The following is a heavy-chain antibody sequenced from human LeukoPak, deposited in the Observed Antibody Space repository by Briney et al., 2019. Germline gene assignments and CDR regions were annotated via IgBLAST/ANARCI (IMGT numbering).Heavy chain of an antibody. D-gene: IGHD5-18*01. CDR2: ISSSSSYI. J-gene: IGHJ6*03. CDR1: GFTFSSYS. V-gene: IGHV3-21*01. CDR3: ARDFGYSYGFSSGMDV. Sequence: GGSLRLSCAASGFTFSSYSMNWVRQAPGKGLEWVSSISSSSSYIYYADSLKGRFTISRDNAKNSLYLQMNSLRAADTAVYYCARDFGYSYGFSSGMDVWGKGTTVTVSS.